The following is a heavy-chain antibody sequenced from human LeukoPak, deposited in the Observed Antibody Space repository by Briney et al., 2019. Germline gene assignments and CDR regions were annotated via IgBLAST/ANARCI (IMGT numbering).Heavy chain of an antibody. J-gene: IGHJ4*02. CDR1: GGSISSGGYY. CDR3: ARERLAAAGTGHYFDY. CDR2: IYHSGST. Sequence: TSETLSLTCTVSGGSISSGGYYWSWIRQPPGKGLEWIGYIYHSGSTYYNPSLKSRVTISVDRSKNQFSLKLSSVTAADTAVYYCARERLAAAGTGHYFDYWGQGTLVTVSS. V-gene: IGHV4-30-2*01. D-gene: IGHD6-13*01.